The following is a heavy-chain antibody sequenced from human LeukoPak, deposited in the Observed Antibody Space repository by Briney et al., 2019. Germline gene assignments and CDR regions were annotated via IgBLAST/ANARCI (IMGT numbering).Heavy chain of an antibody. Sequence: PGGSLRLSCAASGFAFSSYSMNWVRQAPGKGLEWVSSISSSSSYIYYADSVKGRFTISRDNARNSLYLQMNSLRAEDTAVYYCARDGLAAATLHWCFDLWGRGTLVTVSS. CDR2: ISSSSSYI. CDR3: ARDGLAAATLHWCFDL. J-gene: IGHJ2*01. CDR1: GFAFSSYS. D-gene: IGHD2-15*01. V-gene: IGHV3-21*01.